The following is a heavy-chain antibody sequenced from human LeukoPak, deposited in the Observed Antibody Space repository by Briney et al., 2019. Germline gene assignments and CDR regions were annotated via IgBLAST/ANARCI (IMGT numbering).Heavy chain of an antibody. V-gene: IGHV4-38-2*02. Sequence: PSETLSLTCTVSGYSISTSYYWGWIRQPPGKGLEWIGEINHSGSTNYNPSLKSRVTISVDTSKNQFSLKLSSVTAADTAVYYCAREPGLMVYVGYFDYWGQGTLVTVSS. J-gene: IGHJ4*02. D-gene: IGHD2-8*01. CDR2: INHSGST. CDR1: GYSISTSYY. CDR3: AREPGLMVYVGYFDY.